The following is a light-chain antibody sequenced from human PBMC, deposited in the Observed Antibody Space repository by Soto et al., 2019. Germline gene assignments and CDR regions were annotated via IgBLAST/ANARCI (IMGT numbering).Light chain of an antibody. V-gene: IGKV1-5*03. CDR1: QTISSW. CDR2: KAS. CDR3: QHYNSYSEA. Sequence: DIQMTQSPSTLSLSLGDRVTITCRASQTISSWLAWYQQKPGKAPKLLIYKASTLKSGVPSSFSGSGSGTEFTLTISSLQPDDFATYYCQHYNSYSEAFGQGTKVDI. J-gene: IGKJ1*01.